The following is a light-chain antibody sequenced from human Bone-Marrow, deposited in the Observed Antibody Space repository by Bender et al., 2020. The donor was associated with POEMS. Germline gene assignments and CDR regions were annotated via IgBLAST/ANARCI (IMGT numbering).Light chain of an antibody. CDR3: QAWDSFTGV. CDR2: YDT. J-gene: IGLJ1*01. Sequence: SYALTQSPSVSVAPGKTATITCGGNNLGSKNVHWYQLKPGQAPVLVIYYDTDRASGIPERFSGSNSGNTATLTIGRVEAGDEADYYCQAWDSFTGVFGTGTKLTVL. V-gene: IGLV3-21*01. CDR1: NLGSKN.